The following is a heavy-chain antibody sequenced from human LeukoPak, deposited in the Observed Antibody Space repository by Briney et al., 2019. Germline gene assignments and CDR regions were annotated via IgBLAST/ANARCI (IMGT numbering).Heavy chain of an antibody. CDR1: GFTLSSYW. Sequence: GGSLRLSCAASGFTLSSYWMYWVRQAPGKGLVWVSRINSDGTNINYADSVKGRFTISRDNAKNMVYLQMNSLSADDTAVYYCLRSYDYWGQGTLVTVSS. J-gene: IGHJ4*02. CDR2: INSDGTNI. V-gene: IGHV3-74*01. CDR3: LRSYDY.